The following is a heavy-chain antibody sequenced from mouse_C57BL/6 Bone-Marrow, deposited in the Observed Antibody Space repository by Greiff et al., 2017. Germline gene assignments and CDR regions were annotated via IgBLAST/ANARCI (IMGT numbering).Heavy chain of an antibody. Sequence: QVQLQQSGAELARPGASVKLSCKASGYTFTSYGISWVKQRTGQGLEWIGEIYPRSGNTYYNEKFKGKATLTADKSSSTAYMELRSLTSEDSAVYFCARWSYYGNYYAMDYWGQGTSVTVSS. D-gene: IGHD2-1*01. J-gene: IGHJ4*01. CDR2: IYPRSGNT. CDR3: ARWSYYGNYYAMDY. V-gene: IGHV1-81*01. CDR1: GYTFTSYG.